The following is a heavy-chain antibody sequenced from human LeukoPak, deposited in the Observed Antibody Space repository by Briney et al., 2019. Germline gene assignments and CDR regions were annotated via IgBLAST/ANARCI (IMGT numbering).Heavy chain of an antibody. V-gene: IGHV3-30*18. CDR3: AKGPLRGTAAAIDY. Sequence: GGSLRLSCAASGFTFNNYGMHWVRQAPGKGLEWVAVISYDGRNKHYPDSMKGRFTISRDISTDTLWLQMDSLRTEDTAVYYCAKGPLRGTAAAIDYWGQGTLVTVSS. CDR2: ISYDGRNK. D-gene: IGHD2-2*01. CDR1: GFTFNNYG. J-gene: IGHJ4*02.